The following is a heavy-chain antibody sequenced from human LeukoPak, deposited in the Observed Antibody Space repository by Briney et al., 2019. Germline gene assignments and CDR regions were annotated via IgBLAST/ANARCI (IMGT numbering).Heavy chain of an antibody. CDR3: ARSISGSYSGLDY. J-gene: IGHJ4*02. D-gene: IGHD3-10*01. V-gene: IGHV3-23*01. Sequence: PGGSLRLSCAASGFTFSSYAMSWVRQAPGKGLEWVSAISGSGGSTYYADSVKGRFTISRDNSKNTLYLQMNSLRAEDTAMYYCARSISGSYSGLDYWGQGTLVTVSS. CDR1: GFTFSSYA. CDR2: ISGSGGST.